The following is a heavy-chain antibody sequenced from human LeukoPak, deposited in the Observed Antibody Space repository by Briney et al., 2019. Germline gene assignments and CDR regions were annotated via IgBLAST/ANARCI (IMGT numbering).Heavy chain of an antibody. Sequence: GGSLRLSCAASGFTFSSYAMSWVRQAPGKGLEWVSAISGSGGSTYYADSVKGQFTISRDNSKNTLYLQMNSLRAEDTAVYYRAKYSGSYYYFDYWGQGTLVTVSS. CDR2: ISGSGGST. V-gene: IGHV3-23*01. CDR3: AKYSGSYYYFDY. D-gene: IGHD1-26*01. CDR1: GFTFSSYA. J-gene: IGHJ4*02.